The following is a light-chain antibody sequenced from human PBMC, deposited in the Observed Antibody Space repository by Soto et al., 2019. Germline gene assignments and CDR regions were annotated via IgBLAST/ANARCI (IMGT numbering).Light chain of an antibody. V-gene: IGKV3-15*01. CDR1: QSVNSN. CDR3: QQYNDWPLT. Sequence: EKVMTQSPAALSVSPGERATLSCRASQSVNSNLAWYQQKPGQAPRLLLYGASTRATGIPARFSGSASGTEFTLTINSLQYEDSAVYYCQQYNDWPLTFGGGTKVEIK. CDR2: GAS. J-gene: IGKJ4*01.